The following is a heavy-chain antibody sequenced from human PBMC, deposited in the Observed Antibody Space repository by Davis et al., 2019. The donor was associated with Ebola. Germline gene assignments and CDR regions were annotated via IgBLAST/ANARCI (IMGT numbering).Heavy chain of an antibody. V-gene: IGHV3-23*01. CDR3: AKASWGPAARPLLDS. Sequence: GESLKISCAASGFTFRTYAMNWVRQAPGKGLEWVSAVGGSGTTTSYADSVKGRFTISRDNSNNTLYLQMNNLRVEDTARYYCAKASWGPAARPLLDSWGQGTLVTVSS. J-gene: IGHJ4*02. CDR1: GFTFRTYA. CDR2: VGGSGTTT. D-gene: IGHD2-2*02.